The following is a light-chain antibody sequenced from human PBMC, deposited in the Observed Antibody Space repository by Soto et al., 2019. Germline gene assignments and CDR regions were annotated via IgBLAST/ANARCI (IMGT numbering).Light chain of an antibody. CDR1: SSDIGTYNY. CDR2: EVT. J-gene: IGLJ1*01. CDR3: SSYTSSHTYV. V-gene: IGLV2-14*01. Sequence: QSALAQPASVSGSPGRSITIACTVTSSDIGTYNYLSWYQQHPGKAPKLIIYEVTNRPSGVSSRFSGSKSGNTASLTISGLQAEDEADYYCSSYTSSHTYVFGSGTKVTLL.